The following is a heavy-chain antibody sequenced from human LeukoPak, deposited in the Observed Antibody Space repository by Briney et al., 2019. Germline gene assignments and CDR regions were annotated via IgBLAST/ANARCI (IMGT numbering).Heavy chain of an antibody. V-gene: IGHV6-1*01. J-gene: IGHJ4*02. Sequence: SQTLSLTCAISGDSVSSTRAAWNWLRQSPSRGLEWLGRTYYRSKWDDDYALSVKSRITIKEDTSKNQFSLQLDSVTPEDTAVYYCARGGRNFYDGSGYYSPFVSWGQGTLVTVSS. CDR3: ARGGRNFYDGSGYYSPFVS. CDR2: TYYRSKWDD. CDR1: GDSVSSTRAA. D-gene: IGHD3-22*01.